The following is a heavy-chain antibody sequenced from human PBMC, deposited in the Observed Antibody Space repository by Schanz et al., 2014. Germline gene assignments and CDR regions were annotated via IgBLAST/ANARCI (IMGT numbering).Heavy chain of an antibody. D-gene: IGHD5-18*01. J-gene: IGHJ3*02. CDR1: GFTFSSYA. Sequence: EVQLVESGGGLVQPGGSLRLSCAASGFTFSSYAMSWVRQAPGKGPEWFSAISGSGRDTYYAASVKGRFTISRDNSKNTLSLQMNSLRAEDTAVYYCAREEGYGYGPGAFDIWGQGTMVTVSS. CDR3: AREEGYGYGPGAFDI. V-gene: IGHV3-23*04. CDR2: ISGSGRDT.